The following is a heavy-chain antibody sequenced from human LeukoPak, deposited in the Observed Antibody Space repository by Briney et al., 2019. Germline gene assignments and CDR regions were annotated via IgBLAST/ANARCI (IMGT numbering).Heavy chain of an antibody. CDR3: ARHVYGRHQLQAYHFDY. V-gene: IGHV4-38-2*01. Sequence: ETLSLTCDVSGYSISSGHYWGWIRQSPGKGLEWIASMYKSGSTYFKSSLKSRVTISLDTPKNQFSLTLNSVTAADTAVYYCARHVYGRHQLQAYHFDYWGQGILVTVSS. D-gene: IGHD2-2*01. J-gene: IGHJ4*02. CDR1: GYSISSGHY. CDR2: MYKSGST.